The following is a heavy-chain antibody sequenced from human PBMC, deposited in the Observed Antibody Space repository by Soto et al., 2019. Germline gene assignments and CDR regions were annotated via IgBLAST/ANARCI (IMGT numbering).Heavy chain of an antibody. CDR3: AKPLTTVTNYYFDQ. CDR1: GFTFSSYG. CDR2: ITHDGSNK. D-gene: IGHD4-17*01. J-gene: IGHJ4*02. Sequence: QVQLVESGGGVIQPGRSLRLSCAASGFTFSSYGMHWVRQAPGKGLEWVAVITHDGSNKYGADSVKGRFTISRDNSKKTLYLQMNSLRPEDTAVYYCAKPLTTVTNYYFDQWGQGTLVTVSS. V-gene: IGHV3-30*18.